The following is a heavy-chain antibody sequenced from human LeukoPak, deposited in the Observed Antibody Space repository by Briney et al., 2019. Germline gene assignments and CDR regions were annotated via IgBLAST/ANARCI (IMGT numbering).Heavy chain of an antibody. V-gene: IGHV5-51*01. CDR1: GYTFTRYW. CDR2: IYPGDSET. Sequence: GESLKISCKGSGYTFTRYWIGWVRQMPVKGLEWMGIIYPGDSETKHRPSLQGQVTISVDKSISTAYLQWSSLKASDTAIYFCARIEGSTFDYWGQGTLVTVSS. CDR3: ARIEGSTFDY. J-gene: IGHJ4*02.